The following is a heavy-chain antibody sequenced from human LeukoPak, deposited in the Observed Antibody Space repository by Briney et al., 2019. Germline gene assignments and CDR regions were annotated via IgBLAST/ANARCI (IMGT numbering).Heavy chain of an antibody. V-gene: IGHV4-39*01. D-gene: IGHD1-26*01. Sequence: PSETLSLTCTVSGGSISSSSYYWGWIRQPPGKGLEWIGSIYYSGSTYYNPSLKSRVTISVDTSKNQFSLKLSSVTAADTAVYYCARQPYSGSYDYYMDVWGKGTTVTVSS. CDR1: GGSISSSSYY. CDR2: IYYSGST. CDR3: ARQPYSGSYDYYMDV. J-gene: IGHJ6*03.